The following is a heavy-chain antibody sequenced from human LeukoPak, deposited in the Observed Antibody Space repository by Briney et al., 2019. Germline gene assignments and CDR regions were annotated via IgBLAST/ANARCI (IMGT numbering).Heavy chain of an antibody. CDR2: IYYSGSA. V-gene: IGHV4-59*08. Sequence: SETLSLTCTVSGGSISGYYWTWIRQPPGKGLEWIGYIYYSGSAYYNPSLKSRVAMSVDTSKNQFPLKLSSVTAADTAVYYCARALDYSNFQRGGLEEWGQGTLVTVSS. J-gene: IGHJ4*02. D-gene: IGHD4-11*01. CDR1: GGSISGYY. CDR3: ARALDYSNFQRGGLEE.